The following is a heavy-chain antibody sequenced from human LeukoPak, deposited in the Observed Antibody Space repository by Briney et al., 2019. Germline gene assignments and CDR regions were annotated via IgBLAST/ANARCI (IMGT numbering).Heavy chain of an antibody. J-gene: IGHJ6*03. D-gene: IGHD3-10*01. CDR3: AKDSAFYYIDV. Sequence: GGSLRLSCVASGFTFSSYWMAWVRQAPGKGLEWVSAISGSGGSTYYADSVKGRFTISRDNSKNTLYLQMNSLKGDDTAVYYCAKDSAFYYIDVWGKGTTVIISS. CDR2: ISGSGGST. CDR1: GFTFSSYW. V-gene: IGHV3-23*01.